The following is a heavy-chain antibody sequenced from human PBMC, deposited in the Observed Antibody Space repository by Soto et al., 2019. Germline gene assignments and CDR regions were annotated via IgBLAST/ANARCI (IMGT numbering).Heavy chain of an antibody. D-gene: IGHD1-26*01. J-gene: IGHJ6*02. CDR1: GFTFNSYG. V-gene: IGHV3-30*03. CDR3: ARTRSAWSDFHYYSLDV. Sequence: GGSLRLSCAASGFTFNSYGMHWVRQGPGNGLEWVAFISYDSTKTYYADSVKGRFTISRDNSNSTLYVQMNSLTGEDTAVYYCARTRSAWSDFHYYSLDVWGQGTTVTVSS. CDR2: ISYDSTKT.